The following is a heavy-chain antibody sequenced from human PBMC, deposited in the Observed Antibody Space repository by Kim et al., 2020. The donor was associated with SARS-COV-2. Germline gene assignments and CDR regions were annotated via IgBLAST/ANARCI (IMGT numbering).Heavy chain of an antibody. Sequence: SETLSLTCTVSGGSISSYYWSWIRQPPGKGLEWIGYIYYSGSTNYNPSLKSRVTISVDTSKNQFSLKLSSVTAADTAVYYRASYDFWSGYYFDYWGQGTL. CDR1: GGSISSYY. J-gene: IGHJ4*02. D-gene: IGHD3-3*01. CDR2: IYYSGST. CDR3: ASYDFWSGYYFDY. V-gene: IGHV4-59*08.